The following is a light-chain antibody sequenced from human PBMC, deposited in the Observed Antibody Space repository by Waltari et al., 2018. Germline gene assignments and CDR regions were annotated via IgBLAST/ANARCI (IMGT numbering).Light chain of an antibody. CDR2: RNY. CDR3: ATWDDTLSGPRV. V-gene: IGLV1-47*01. Sequence: QSVLTQPPSVSGTPGQRVTISCSGNPSKLGRNSVYWYQQLPGTAPKLLIYRNYQRPSGVPTRFSGSRSGTSASLAISGLQSEDEADYYCATWDDTLSGPRVFGGGTRLTVL. J-gene: IGLJ3*02. CDR1: PSKLGRNS.